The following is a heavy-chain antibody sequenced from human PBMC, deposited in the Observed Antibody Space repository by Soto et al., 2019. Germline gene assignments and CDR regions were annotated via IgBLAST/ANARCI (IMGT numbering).Heavy chain of an antibody. D-gene: IGHD3-3*01. V-gene: IGHV4-59*01. Sequence: SETLSLTCTVSGGSISSCYWSWIRQPPGKGLEWIGYIYYSGSTNYNPSLKSRVTISVDTSKNQFSLKLSSVTAADTAVYYCARGITIFGVTNGMDVWGQGTTVTVSS. J-gene: IGHJ6*02. CDR2: IYYSGST. CDR3: ARGITIFGVTNGMDV. CDR1: GGSISSCY.